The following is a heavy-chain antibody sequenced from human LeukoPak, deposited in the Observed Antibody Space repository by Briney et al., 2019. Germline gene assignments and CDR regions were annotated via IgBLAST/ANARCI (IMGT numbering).Heavy chain of an antibody. V-gene: IGHV3-48*01. J-gene: IGHJ3*02. CDR3: ARSAAFDI. CDR2: FGSSSGTI. CDR1: GFTFSILD. Sequence: GGSLRLSCAASGFTFSILDMNWVRQAPGKGLEWVSYFGSSSGTIYYSDSVKGRFTISRDNAKNSLYLQMNSLRAEDTAVYYCARSAAFDIWGQGTMVTVSS.